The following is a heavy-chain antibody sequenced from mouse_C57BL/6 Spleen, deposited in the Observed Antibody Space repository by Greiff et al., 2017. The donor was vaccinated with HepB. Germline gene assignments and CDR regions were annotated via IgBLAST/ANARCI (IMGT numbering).Heavy chain of an antibody. CDR2: IYPGGGYT. D-gene: IGHD2-3*01. Sequence: QVQLKESGAELVRPGTSVKMSCKASGYTFTNYWIGWAKQRPGHGLEWIGDIYPGGGYTNYNEKFKGKATLTADKSSSTAYMQFSSLTSEDSAIYYCAREHDGYGGYFDYWGQGTTLTVSS. V-gene: IGHV1-63*01. CDR1: GYTFTNYW. J-gene: IGHJ2*01. CDR3: AREHDGYGGYFDY.